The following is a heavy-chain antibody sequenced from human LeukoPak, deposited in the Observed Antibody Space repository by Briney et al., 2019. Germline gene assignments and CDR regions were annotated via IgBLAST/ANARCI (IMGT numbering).Heavy chain of an antibody. J-gene: IGHJ6*02. CDR2: IYSGGNT. D-gene: IGHD3-10*01. CDR3: ARGQSGTPHYYYGMDV. CDR1: GFTVSSNY. Sequence: GGSLRLSCAASGFTVSSNYMSWVRQAPGKGLEWISIIYSGGNTYYADSVKGRFTVSRDNSKNTLSLQMNSLRAEDTAVYYCARGQSGTPHYYYGMDVWGQGTTVTVSS. V-gene: IGHV3-53*01.